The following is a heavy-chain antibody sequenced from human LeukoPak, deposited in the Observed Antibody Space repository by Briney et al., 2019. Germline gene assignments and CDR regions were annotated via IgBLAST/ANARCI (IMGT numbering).Heavy chain of an antibody. CDR1: GYPFTDYW. D-gene: IGHD7-27*01. V-gene: IGHV5-51*01. CDR2: IYCDGSKT. CDR3: ARRAELGMRWFDP. Sequence: GESLKISCEGSGYPFTDYWIGWVRQMPGKGLEWMGIIYCDGSKTIYSPSFQSQVTISVDKSINTAYLQWSSLKASDTAIYFCARRAELGMRWFDPWGQGTLVTVLS. J-gene: IGHJ5*02.